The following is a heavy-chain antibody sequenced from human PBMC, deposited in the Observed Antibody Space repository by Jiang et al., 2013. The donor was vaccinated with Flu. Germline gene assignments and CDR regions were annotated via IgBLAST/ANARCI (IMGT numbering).Heavy chain of an antibody. D-gene: IGHD3-10*01. J-gene: IGHJ4*02. Sequence: GAEVKKPGESLKISCKGSGYSFTSYWIGWVRQMPGKGLEWMRIIYPGDSDTRYSPSFQGQVTISADKSISTAYLQWSSLKASDTAMYYCAAASYGSGSYSHFDYWGQGTLVTVSS. V-gene: IGHV5-51*01. CDR3: AAASYGSGSYSHFDY. CDR2: IYPGDSDT. CDR1: GYSFTSYW.